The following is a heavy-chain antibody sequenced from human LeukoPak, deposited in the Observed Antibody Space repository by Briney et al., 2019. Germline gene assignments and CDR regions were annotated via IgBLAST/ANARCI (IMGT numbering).Heavy chain of an antibody. V-gene: IGHV3-30*02. CDR2: IRYDGNNK. CDR1: GFTFSNYG. CDR3: VKDNPLDY. J-gene: IGHJ4*02. D-gene: IGHD1-14*01. Sequence: GGSLRLSCGASGFTFSNYGMLWVRQALGKGLEWVSFIRYDGNNKLYADSVKGRFTISRDNSKNTLYLHINSLRAEDTALYYCVKDNPLDYWGQGTLVIVSS.